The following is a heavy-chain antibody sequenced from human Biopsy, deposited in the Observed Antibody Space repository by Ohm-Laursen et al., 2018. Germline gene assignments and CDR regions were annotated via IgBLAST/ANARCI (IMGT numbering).Heavy chain of an antibody. J-gene: IGHJ4*02. V-gene: IGHV4-31*01. CDR2: IYDNGDT. Sequence: SDTLSLTCSVSGGSINSGGHFWGWVRQSPGKGLEWIGYIYDNGDTYYNPSLMSLVSISADTPKNQVSLRLNSVTAADTAVYYCTRVRTFGGVIGGYYFDSWGQGILVTVSS. CDR1: GGSINSGGHF. CDR3: TRVRTFGGVIGGYYFDS. D-gene: IGHD3-16*02.